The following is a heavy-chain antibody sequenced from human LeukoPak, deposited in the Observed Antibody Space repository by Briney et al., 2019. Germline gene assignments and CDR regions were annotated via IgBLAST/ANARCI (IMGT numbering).Heavy chain of an antibody. Sequence: GGSLRLSCAASGFTFSSYAMSWVRQAPGKGLEWVSGISGSGDNTYYADSVKGRFTISRDNSKNTLYVQVNSLGTEDTAVYYCAKTKYYYDSSGYTPFDYWGQGTLVSVSS. CDR2: ISGSGDNT. CDR3: AKTKYYYDSSGYTPFDY. V-gene: IGHV3-23*01. CDR1: GFTFSSYA. D-gene: IGHD3-22*01. J-gene: IGHJ4*02.